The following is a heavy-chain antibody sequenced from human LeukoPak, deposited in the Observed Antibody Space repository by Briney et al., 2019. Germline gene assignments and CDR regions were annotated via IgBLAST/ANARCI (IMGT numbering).Heavy chain of an antibody. D-gene: IGHD3-16*01. J-gene: IGHJ4*02. Sequence: GGSLRLSCAASGFTFSAYAMSWVRQAPGKGLEWVSAISGSGDDTYYADSVKGRFTISRDNSKNTLYLQMHSLRAEDTALYYCATGEYYFDFWGQGTLVTVSS. CDR2: ISGSGDDT. V-gene: IGHV3-23*01. CDR3: ATGEYYFDF. CDR1: GFTFSAYA.